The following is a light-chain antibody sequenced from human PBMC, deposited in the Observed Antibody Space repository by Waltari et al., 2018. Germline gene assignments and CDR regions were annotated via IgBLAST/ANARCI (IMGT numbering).Light chain of an antibody. CDR3: AAWDDSLNGPV. CDR1: SSNIGSNT. J-gene: IGLJ1*01. V-gene: IGLV1-44*01. CDR2: SNN. Sequence: QSVLTQPPSASGTPGQRVTISCSGSSSNIGSNTVNWNQQPPGTAPKLLIYSNNQRPSGVPDRFSGSKSGTSASLAISGLQSEDEADYYCAAWDDSLNGPVFGTGTKVTVL.